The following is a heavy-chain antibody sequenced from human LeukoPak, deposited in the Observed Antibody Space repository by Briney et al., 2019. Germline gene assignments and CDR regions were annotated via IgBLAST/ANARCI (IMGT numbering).Heavy chain of an antibody. CDR3: ARDRAVAGTQGMDV. Sequence: GGSLRLSCAASGFTFSSYEMNWVRQAPGKGLEWVSYISSSGSTIYYADSVKGRFTISRDNAKNSLYLQMDSLRAEDTAVYYCARDRAVAGTQGMDVWGQGTTVTVSS. J-gene: IGHJ6*02. D-gene: IGHD6-19*01. V-gene: IGHV3-48*03. CDR1: GFTFSSYE. CDR2: ISSSGSTI.